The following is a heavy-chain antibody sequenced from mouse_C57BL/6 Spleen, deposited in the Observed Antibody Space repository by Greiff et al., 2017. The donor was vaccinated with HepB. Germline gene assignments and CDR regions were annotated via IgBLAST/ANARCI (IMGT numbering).Heavy chain of an antibody. J-gene: IGHJ2*01. D-gene: IGHD2-12*01. Sequence: QVQLQQSGAELVRPGTSVKVSCKASGYAFTNYLIEWVKQRPGQGLEWIGVINPGSGGTNYNEKFKGKATLTADKSSSTAYMQLSSLASEDSAVCFCGRTGVYDGGYYFDYWGQGTTLTVSS. CDR2: INPGSGGT. CDR3: GRTGVYDGGYYFDY. CDR1: GYAFTNYL. V-gene: IGHV1-54*01.